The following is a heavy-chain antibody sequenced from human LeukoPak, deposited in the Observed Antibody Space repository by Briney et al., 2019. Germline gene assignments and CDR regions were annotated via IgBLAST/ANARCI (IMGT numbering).Heavy chain of an antibody. CDR2: MNPNSGNT. D-gene: IGHD3-3*01. CDR3: AREFYDFWSGYSGNWFDP. Sequence: ASVKVSCKASGYTFTSYDINWVRQATGQGLEWMGWMNPNSGNTGYAQKFQGRVTITRNTSISTAYMELSSLRSEDTAVYYCAREFYDFWSGYSGNWFDPWGQGTLVTVSS. CDR1: GYTFTSYD. J-gene: IGHJ5*02. V-gene: IGHV1-8*03.